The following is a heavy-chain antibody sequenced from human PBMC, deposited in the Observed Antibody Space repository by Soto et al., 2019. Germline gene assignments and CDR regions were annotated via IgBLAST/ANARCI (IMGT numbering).Heavy chain of an antibody. J-gene: IGHJ6*02. CDR1: GFTFSIYW. CDR2: IKQDGSEK. CDR3: ARVLSIVNYGMDV. V-gene: IGHV3-7*05. D-gene: IGHD1-26*01. Sequence: GGSLRLSCAASGFTFSIYWMSWVRQAPGKGLEWVANIKQDGSEKYYVDSVKGRFTISRDNAKNSLYLQMNSLRAEDTAVYYCARVLSIVNYGMDVWGQGTTVTVSS.